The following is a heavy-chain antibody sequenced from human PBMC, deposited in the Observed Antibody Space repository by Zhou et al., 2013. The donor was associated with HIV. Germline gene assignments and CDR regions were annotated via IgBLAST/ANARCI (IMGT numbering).Heavy chain of an antibody. CDR2: INPNSGGT. D-gene: IGHD2-2*01. Sequence: QVQLVQSGAEVKKPGASVKVSCKASGYTFTGYYMHWVRQAPGQGLEWMGWINPNSGGTNYAQKFQGRVTMTRDTSISTAYMELSRLRSDDTAVYYCARDGGPIVVVPAAMRYYYYGMDVWGQGTTGHRLL. CDR3: ARDGGPIVVVPAAMRYYYYGMDV. J-gene: IGHJ6*02. CDR1: GYTFTGYY. V-gene: IGHV1-2*02.